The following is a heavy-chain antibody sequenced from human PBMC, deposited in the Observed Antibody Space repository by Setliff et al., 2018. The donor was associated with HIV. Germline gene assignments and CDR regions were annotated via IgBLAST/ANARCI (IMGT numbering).Heavy chain of an antibody. D-gene: IGHD6-19*01. CDR3: ARRGEQWLPHGGWFDP. Sequence: GASVKVSCKASGYTFTSYAMHWVRQAPGQRLEWMGWINAGNGNTKYSQKFQGRVTITRDTSASTAYMELSSLRSEDTAVYYCARRGEQWLPHGGWFDPWGQGTLVTVSS. J-gene: IGHJ5*02. V-gene: IGHV1-3*01. CDR1: GYTFTSYA. CDR2: INAGNGNT.